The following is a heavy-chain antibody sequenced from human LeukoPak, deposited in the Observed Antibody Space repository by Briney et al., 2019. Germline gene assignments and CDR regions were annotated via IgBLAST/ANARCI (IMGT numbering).Heavy chain of an antibody. D-gene: IGHD3-10*01. Sequence: PSETLSLTCTVSNGPMSSFSWSWIRQPPGKRLEWIAYILDSGGTHSNPLLQSRITLSEDTSNNRISLTLDSVTAADTAVYYCARVDNYYAWGSYVTNQKYYSYMDVWGKGTTVTVSS. CDR3: ARVDNYYAWGSYVTNQKYYSYMDV. CDR1: NGPMSSFS. V-gene: IGHV4-59*08. CDR2: ILDSGGT. J-gene: IGHJ6*03.